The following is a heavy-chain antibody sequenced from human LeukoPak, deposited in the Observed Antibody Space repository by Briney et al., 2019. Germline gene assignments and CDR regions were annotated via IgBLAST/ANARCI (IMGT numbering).Heavy chain of an antibody. V-gene: IGHV1-2*02. J-gene: IGHJ4*02. Sequence: ASVTVSFKASVYTFTDNYIHWVRQAPGQGREWMGLINPNSGGTNYAQKFQGRVTLTKDTSITTGYMELSSLRSDDTAVYYCARDLSGSYDYWGQGTLVTVSS. D-gene: IGHD1-26*01. CDR2: INPNSGGT. CDR1: VYTFTDNY. CDR3: ARDLSGSYDY.